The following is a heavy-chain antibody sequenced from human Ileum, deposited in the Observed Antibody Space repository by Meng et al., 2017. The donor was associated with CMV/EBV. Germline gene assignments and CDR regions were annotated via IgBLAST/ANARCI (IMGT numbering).Heavy chain of an antibody. V-gene: IGHV4-39*07. CDR2: MYFSGIT. Sequence: LQLTEPGPGLAKPAQTLSLTCTASGDPTSSGNHSWAWIRQPPGKGLEWIGSMYFSGITDYNPSLKRRVTISLHATQKQFSLRLTSVTAADSAVYFCARDLTNNCFYYWGQGTLVTVSS. J-gene: IGHJ4*02. D-gene: IGHD5-24*01. CDR3: ARDLTNNCFYY. CDR1: GDPTSSGNHS.